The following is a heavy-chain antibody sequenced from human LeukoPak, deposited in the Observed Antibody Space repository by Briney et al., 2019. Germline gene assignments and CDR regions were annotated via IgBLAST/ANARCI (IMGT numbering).Heavy chain of an antibody. CDR1: GFTFSSYA. CDR2: ISGSGGST. CDR3: AKINYVWGSYRYTDYFDY. J-gene: IGHJ4*02. V-gene: IGHV3-23*01. Sequence: GGSLRLSCAASGFTFSSYAMSWVRQAPGKGLEWASAISGSGGSTYYADSVKGRFTISRDNSKNTLYLQMNSLRAEDTAVYYCAKINYVWGSYRYTDYFDYWGQGTLVTVSS. D-gene: IGHD3-16*02.